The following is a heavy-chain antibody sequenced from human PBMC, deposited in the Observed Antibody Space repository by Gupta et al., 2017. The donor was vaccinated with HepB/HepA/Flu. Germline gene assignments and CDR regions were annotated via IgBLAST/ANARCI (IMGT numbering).Heavy chain of an antibody. V-gene: IGHV4-34*01. CDR2: INHSGST. CDR1: GGSFSGYY. Sequence: QVQLQPWGAGLLKPSETLSLTCAVSGGSFSGYYWSWIRQPPGKGLEWIGEINHSGSTTYNPSLKSRVPISVDTSKNQFSLKLSSVTAADTAVYYCARGTSGSYRPMDYWGQGTRVTVAS. D-gene: IGHD1-26*01. J-gene: IGHJ4*02. CDR3: ARGTSGSYRPMDY.